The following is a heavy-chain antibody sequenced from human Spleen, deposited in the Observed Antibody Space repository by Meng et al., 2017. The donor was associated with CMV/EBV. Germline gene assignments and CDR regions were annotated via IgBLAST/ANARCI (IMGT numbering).Heavy chain of an antibody. D-gene: IGHD3-3*01. Sequence: GESLKISCAASGFTFSSFAMNWVRQAPGKGLEWVSSITSSSSFISYSDSVKGRFTISRDNAKNSLYLQMDSLRAEDTAVYYCAGGRITIFGVSMFDPWGQGTLVTVSS. V-gene: IGHV3-21*01. CDR2: ITSSSSFI. CDR1: GFTFSSFA. J-gene: IGHJ5*02. CDR3: AGGRITIFGVSMFDP.